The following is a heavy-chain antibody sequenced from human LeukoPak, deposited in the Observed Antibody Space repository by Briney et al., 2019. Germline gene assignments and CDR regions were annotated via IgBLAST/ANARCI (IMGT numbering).Heavy chain of an antibody. CDR2: ISYDGSNK. V-gene: IGHV3-30*03. J-gene: IGHJ2*01. CDR1: GFTFSSYG. CDR3: ARDAPLVYWYFDL. Sequence: GGSLRLSCAASGFTFSSYGMHWVRQAPGKGLEWVAVISYDGSNKYYADSVKGRFTISRDNSKNTLYLQMNSLRAEDTAVYYCARDAPLVYWYFDLWGRGTLVTVSS.